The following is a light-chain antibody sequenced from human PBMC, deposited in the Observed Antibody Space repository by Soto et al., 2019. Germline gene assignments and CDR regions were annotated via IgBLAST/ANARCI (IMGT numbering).Light chain of an antibody. J-gene: IGLJ2*01. CDR1: SSNIGAGYD. Sequence: QSVLTQPPSVSGAPGQRVTISCTGSSSNIGAGYDVHWYQQLPGTAPKLPIYGNSNRPSGVPDRFSGSKSGTSASLAITGLQAEDEADYYCQSYDSSLSGFVVFGGGTKLTGL. V-gene: IGLV1-40*01. CDR2: GNS. CDR3: QSYDSSLSGFVV.